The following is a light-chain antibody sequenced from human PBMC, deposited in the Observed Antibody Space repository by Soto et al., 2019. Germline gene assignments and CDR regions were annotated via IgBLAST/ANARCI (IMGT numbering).Light chain of an antibody. CDR1: ISNMGTNT. J-gene: IGLJ2*01. CDR3: AAWDGSLNHIL. Sequence: QSVLTQPPSASGTPGQRVTISCSGSISNMGTNTVNWYQQLPRAAPKLLIYSDNQRPSGVPDRFSGSKSGTSASLAITGLQSEDEADYYCAAWDGSLNHILFGGGTKLTVL. CDR2: SDN. V-gene: IGLV1-44*01.